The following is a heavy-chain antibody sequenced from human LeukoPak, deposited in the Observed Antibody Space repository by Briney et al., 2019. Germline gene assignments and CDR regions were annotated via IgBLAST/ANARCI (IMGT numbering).Heavy chain of an antibody. D-gene: IGHD6-19*01. CDR1: GGTFSSYA. V-gene: IGHV1-18*01. J-gene: IGHJ2*01. Sequence: EASVKVSCKASGGTFSSYAISWVRQAPGQGLEWMGWISAYNGNTNYAQKLQGRVTMTTDTSTSTAYMELRSLRSDDTAVYYCARTVVDSSGWYLVDLYWYFDLWGRGTLVTVSS. CDR3: ARTVVDSSGWYLVDLYWYFDL. CDR2: ISAYNGNT.